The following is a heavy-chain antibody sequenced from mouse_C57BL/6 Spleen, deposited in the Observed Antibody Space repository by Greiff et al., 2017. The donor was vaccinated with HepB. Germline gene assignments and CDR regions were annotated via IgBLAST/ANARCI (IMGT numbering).Heavy chain of an antibody. J-gene: IGHJ2*01. Sequence: EVQLQQSGAELVRPGASVKLSCTASGFNIKDDYMHWVKQRPEQGLEWIGWIDPENGDTEYASKFQGKAPITADTSSNTAYLQLSSLTSEDTAVYYCTTRLVYFDYWGQGTTLTVSS. D-gene: IGHD3-2*02. CDR2: IDPENGDT. V-gene: IGHV14-4*01. CDR3: TTRLVYFDY. CDR1: GFNIKDDY.